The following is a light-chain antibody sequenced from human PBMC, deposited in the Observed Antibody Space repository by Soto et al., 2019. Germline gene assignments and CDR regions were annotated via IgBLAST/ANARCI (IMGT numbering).Light chain of an antibody. J-gene: IGLJ1*01. V-gene: IGLV2-14*01. CDR3: SSYTSSSTYV. Sequence: QSVLTPPGSVYESPGQSIAIYCHGTSSDVGGYNYVSWYQQHPGKAPKLMVYDVSNRPSGVSNRFSGSKSGNTASLTISGLQAEDEADYYCSSYTSSSTYVFGTGTKVTVL. CDR1: SSDVGGYNY. CDR2: DVS.